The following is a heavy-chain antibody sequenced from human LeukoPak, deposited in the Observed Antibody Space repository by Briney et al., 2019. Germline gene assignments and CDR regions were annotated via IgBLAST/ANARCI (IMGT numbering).Heavy chain of an antibody. CDR1: GGSISSSSYY. V-gene: IGHV4-39*01. CDR3: ARFLIAARQFDY. Sequence: SETLSLTCTVSGGSISSSSYYWGWIRQPPGKGLEWIGSIYYSGSTCYNPSLKSRVTISVDTSKNQFSLKLSSVTAADTAVYYCARFLIAARQFDYWGQGTLVTVSS. CDR2: IYYSGST. J-gene: IGHJ4*02. D-gene: IGHD6-6*01.